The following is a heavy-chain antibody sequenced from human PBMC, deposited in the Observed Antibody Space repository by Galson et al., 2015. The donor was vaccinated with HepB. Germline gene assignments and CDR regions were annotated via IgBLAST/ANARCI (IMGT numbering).Heavy chain of an antibody. CDR3: AKNPSSYDYYSMDV. J-gene: IGHJ6*02. V-gene: IGHV3-48*01. Sequence: SLRLSCAASGLSFVSYSMNWVRQAPGQGLEWVAYVSRGSTGRYYADSVKGRFPISRDNAKNSLYLHMASLRPEDTAVYYCAKNPSSYDYYSMDVWGQGTTVTVSS. CDR2: VSRGSTGR. CDR1: GLSFVSYS.